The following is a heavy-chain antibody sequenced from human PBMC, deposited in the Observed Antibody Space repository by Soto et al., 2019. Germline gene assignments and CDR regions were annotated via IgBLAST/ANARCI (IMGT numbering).Heavy chain of an antibody. CDR2: INHRGST. CDR3: ARGASIAAGGLGVY. D-gene: IGHD6-13*01. CDR1: GGSFSGYY. Sequence: QVQLQQWGAGLLKPSETLSLTCAVYGGSFSGYYWSWIRQPPGKGLEWIGEINHRGSTNYNPSLKSRVTMSVDTAKNQFSLKLSSVTAADTAVYYCARGASIAAGGLGVYWGQGTLVTVSS. V-gene: IGHV4-34*01. J-gene: IGHJ4*02.